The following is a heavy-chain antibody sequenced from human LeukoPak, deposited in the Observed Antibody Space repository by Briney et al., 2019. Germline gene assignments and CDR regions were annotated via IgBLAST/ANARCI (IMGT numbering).Heavy chain of an antibody. CDR3: AKDRGLYYYDSSGSDGYGMDV. V-gene: IGHV3-9*01. D-gene: IGHD3-22*01. J-gene: IGHJ6*02. CDR1: GFTFDDYA. Sequence: GGSLRLSCAASGFTFDDYAMHWVRQAPGKGLEWVSGISWNSGSIGYADSVKGRFTISRDNAKNSLYLQMNSLRAEDTALYYCAKDRGLYYYDSSGSDGYGMDVWGQGTTVTVSS. CDR2: ISWNSGSI.